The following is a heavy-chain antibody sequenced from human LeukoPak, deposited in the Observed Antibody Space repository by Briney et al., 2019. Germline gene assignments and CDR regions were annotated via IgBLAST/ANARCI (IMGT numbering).Heavy chain of an antibody. D-gene: IGHD2-15*01. Sequence: SETLSLTCAVYGGSFSGYYWSWIRQPPGKGLEWIGEINHSGSTNYNPSLKSRVTISVDTSKNQFSLKLSSVTAADTAVYYCARGVVVAATVAFDIWGQGTMVTVSS. CDR2: INHSGST. CDR1: GGSFSGYY. J-gene: IGHJ3*02. V-gene: IGHV4-34*01. CDR3: ARGVVVAATVAFDI.